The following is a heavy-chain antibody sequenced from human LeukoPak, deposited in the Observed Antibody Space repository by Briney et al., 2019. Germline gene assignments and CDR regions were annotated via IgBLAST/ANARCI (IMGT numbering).Heavy chain of an antibody. CDR1: GGAISGSAYY. D-gene: IGHD1-26*01. V-gene: IGHV4-39*01. CDR2: IYYSGTT. J-gene: IGHJ3*02. CDR3: ARFRGSYETIDAFDI. Sequence: PSETLSLTCTVSGGAISGSAYYWGWIRQPPGKGLEWIGSIYYSGTTYYNPSLKSRVSLSVDTSKNQFSLKLSSVTAADTAVYYCARFRGSYETIDAFDIWGEGTMVTVSS.